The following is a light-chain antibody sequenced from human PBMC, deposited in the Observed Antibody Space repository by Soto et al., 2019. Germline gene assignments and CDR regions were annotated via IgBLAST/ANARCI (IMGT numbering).Light chain of an antibody. Sequence: EMVLTQSPGTLSLSPGERATLSCRASQTVSSSNLAWYQQKPDQAPKVLIYGASSRATGIPDRFSGSGSGTDFTITISRLEPEDFAVYYCHQYGSSPRTFGQGTKVEIK. V-gene: IGKV3-20*01. CDR1: QTVSSSN. CDR3: HQYGSSPRT. J-gene: IGKJ1*01. CDR2: GAS.